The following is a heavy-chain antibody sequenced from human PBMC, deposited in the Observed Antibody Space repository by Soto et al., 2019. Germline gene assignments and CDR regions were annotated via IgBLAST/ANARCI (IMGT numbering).Heavy chain of an antibody. J-gene: IGHJ6*03. D-gene: IGHD1-1*01. Sequence: PSETLSLTCTVSGGSISSYYWSWIRQPPGKGLEWIGYIYYSGSTNYNPSLKSRVTISVDTSKNQFSLKLSSVTAADTAVYYCGRLGEGVGNPFRHYYYYYMDVWGKGTTVTVSS. CDR1: GGSISSYY. CDR3: GRLGEGVGNPFRHYYYYYMDV. CDR2: IYYSGST. V-gene: IGHV4-59*08.